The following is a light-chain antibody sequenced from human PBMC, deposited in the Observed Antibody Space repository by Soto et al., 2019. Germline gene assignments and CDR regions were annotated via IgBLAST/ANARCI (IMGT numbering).Light chain of an antibody. J-gene: IGKJ1*01. CDR2: GAS. V-gene: IGKV3-15*01. CDR3: QQYNNWPPT. Sequence: ETVMTQSPATLSVSPGERATLSCRASQSVSSDLVWYQQKPGQAPRLLIHGASTRATGIPARFSGSGSGTEFTLTISSLQSEDFAVYYCQQYNNWPPTFGHGTKVEIK. CDR1: QSVSSD.